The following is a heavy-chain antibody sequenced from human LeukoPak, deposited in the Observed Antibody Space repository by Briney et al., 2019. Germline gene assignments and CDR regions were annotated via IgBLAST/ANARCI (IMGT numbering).Heavy chain of an antibody. J-gene: IGHJ4*02. Sequence: GGSLRLSCAASGFTFSSYSMNWVRQARGQGLEWVSSISSSSSYIYYADSVKGRFTISRDNAKNSLYLQMNSLRAEDTAVYYCARHLGSSGWYLPTDYWGQGTLVTVSS. V-gene: IGHV3-21*01. D-gene: IGHD6-19*01. CDR1: GFTFSSYS. CDR2: ISSSSSYI. CDR3: ARHLGSSGWYLPTDY.